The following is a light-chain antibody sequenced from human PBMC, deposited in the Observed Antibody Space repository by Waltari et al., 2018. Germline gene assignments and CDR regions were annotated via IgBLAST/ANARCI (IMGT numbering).Light chain of an antibody. Sequence: DIVMTQSPDSLAVSLGERATINCKSSQSVLYSSNNKNYLAWYQQKPGQPSKRLISWAPTRESGVPDRFSGSGSGTDFTLTISSLQAEDVAVYYCQQYYSTPWTFGQGTKVEIK. CDR2: WAP. V-gene: IGKV4-1*01. J-gene: IGKJ1*01. CDR1: QSVLYSSNNKNY. CDR3: QQYYSTPWT.